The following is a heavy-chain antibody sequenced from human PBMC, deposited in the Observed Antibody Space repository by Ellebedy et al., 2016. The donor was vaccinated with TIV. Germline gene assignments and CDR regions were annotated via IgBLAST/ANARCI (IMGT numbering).Heavy chain of an antibody. CDR1: GFTFSSYA. J-gene: IGHJ4*02. Sequence: GESLKISCAASGFTFSSYAMSWVRQAPGKGLEWVSAVSGSGGTTYYADSVKGRFTISRDNSKNTLYLQVNSLRAEDTAVYYCAKDTTVTGYYFDYWGQGTLVTVSS. CDR3: AKDTTVTGYYFDY. D-gene: IGHD4-11*01. CDR2: VSGSGGTT. V-gene: IGHV3-23*01.